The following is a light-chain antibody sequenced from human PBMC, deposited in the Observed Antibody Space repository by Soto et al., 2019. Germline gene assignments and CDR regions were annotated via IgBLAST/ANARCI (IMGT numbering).Light chain of an antibody. CDR3: QQYNTYSGT. Sequence: DIQMTQSPSTLSASVGDRLTITCRASQSISSWLAWYQQKPGKAPKLLIYKASSLESGVPSRFSGSGSGTQFTLTISSLQPDDFETYYCQQYNTYSGTCGQGTKVEMK. CDR2: KAS. CDR1: QSISSW. V-gene: IGKV1-5*03. J-gene: IGKJ1*01.